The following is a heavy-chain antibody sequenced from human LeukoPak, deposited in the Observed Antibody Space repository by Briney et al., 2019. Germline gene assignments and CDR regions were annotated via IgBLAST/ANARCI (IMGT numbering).Heavy chain of an antibody. D-gene: IGHD5-12*01. CDR3: ANWAATIRNFNY. J-gene: IGHJ4*02. Sequence: ASVKVSCKASGGTFSNYAIFWVRQAPGQGLEWMGWIDPNSGGTNFAQKFQGRVTMTTDTSITTAYMELTRLRSDDTAVYYCANWAATIRNFNYWGQGTLVTVSS. CDR1: GGTFSNYA. CDR2: IDPNSGGT. V-gene: IGHV1-2*02.